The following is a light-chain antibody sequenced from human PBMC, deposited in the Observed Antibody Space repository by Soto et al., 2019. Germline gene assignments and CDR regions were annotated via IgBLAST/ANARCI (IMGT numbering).Light chain of an antibody. CDR1: KSDIGVYDF. J-gene: IGLJ1*01. V-gene: IGLV2-8*01. Sequence: QSALAQPPSASGSPGQPVTISCTGTKSDIGVYDFVSWYQHYPGKAPRLIIYEVVQRPSGVPDRFSGSKSGNTASLTVSGLQAADEADYFCKSYAGSNTYVFGSGTKVTVL. CDR2: EVV. CDR3: KSYAGSNTYV.